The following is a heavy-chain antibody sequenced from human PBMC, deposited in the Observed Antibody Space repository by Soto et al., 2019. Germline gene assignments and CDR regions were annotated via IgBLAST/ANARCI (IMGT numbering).Heavy chain of an antibody. D-gene: IGHD1-26*01. CDR2: ILPVFGTT. V-gene: IGHV1-69*06. J-gene: IGHJ6*02. Sequence: SVKVSCKASGDTSSNYGVSWVRQAPGQGLEWMGGILPVFGTTTYARNFQGRITITADKSTSTVYMKLTSLRSDDTATYYCARDPDEVVGSDYHYYGMDVWHQGATVTVSS. CDR1: GDTSSNYG. CDR3: ARDPDEVVGSDYHYYGMDV.